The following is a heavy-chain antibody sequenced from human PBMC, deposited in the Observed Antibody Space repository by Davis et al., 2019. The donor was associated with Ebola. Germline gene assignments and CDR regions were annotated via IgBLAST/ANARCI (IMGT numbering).Heavy chain of an antibody. CDR2: IYPGDSDT. J-gene: IGHJ4*02. CDR1: GYSFTNYW. D-gene: IGHD6-13*01. CDR3: ARLKRASSWTLFDY. Sequence: GESLKISCKGSGYSFTNYWIAWVRQMPGKGLEWMGIIYPGDSDTRYSPSFQGQVTISADKSISTAYLQWSSLKASDTAMYYCARLKRASSWTLFDYWGQGTLVTVSS. V-gene: IGHV5-51*01.